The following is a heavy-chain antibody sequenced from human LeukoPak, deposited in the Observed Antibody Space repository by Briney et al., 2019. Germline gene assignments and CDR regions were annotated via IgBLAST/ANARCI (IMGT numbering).Heavy chain of an antibody. D-gene: IGHD2-21*01. CDR2: IYYSGST. CDR3: ARLQVGIPLHGMDV. CDR1: GGSISSYY. V-gene: IGHV4-59*08. J-gene: IGHJ6*02. Sequence: PSETLSLTCTVSGGSISSYYWSWIRQPPGKGLEWIGYIYYSGSTNYNPSLESRVTISVDTSKNQFSLKLSSVTAADTAVYYCARLQVGIPLHGMDVWGQGTTVTVSS.